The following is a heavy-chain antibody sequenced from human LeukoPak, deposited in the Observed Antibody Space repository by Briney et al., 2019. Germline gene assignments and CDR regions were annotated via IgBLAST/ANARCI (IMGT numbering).Heavy chain of an antibody. J-gene: IGHJ2*01. Sequence: ASVKVSCKASGYTFTTFDINWVRQATGQGLEWMGSMNPNSGNTGHAQKFQGRVTMTRDTSISTAYMELSSLKSEDTAVYYCAREVTLAGYWYFGLWGRGTLVTVSS. CDR2: MNPNSGNT. D-gene: IGHD4-23*01. CDR3: AREVTLAGYWYFGL. V-gene: IGHV1-8*01. CDR1: GYTFTTFD.